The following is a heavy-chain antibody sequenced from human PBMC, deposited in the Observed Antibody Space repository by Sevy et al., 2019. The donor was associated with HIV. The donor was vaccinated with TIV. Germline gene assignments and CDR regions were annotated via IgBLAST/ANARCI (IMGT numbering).Heavy chain of an antibody. CDR3: ARFVTLFWGAKGMGV. Sequence: ASVKVSCKTSGYTFTTHDINWVRQATGQGLEWMVWMNPNSGNTGYAQRFQGRLTMTRNTSISTAYMELSSLRSEDTAVHYCARFVTLFWGAKGMGVWGQGTTITVSS. CDR1: GYTFTTHD. D-gene: IGHD3-10*01. J-gene: IGHJ6*02. CDR2: MNPNSGNT. V-gene: IGHV1-8*01.